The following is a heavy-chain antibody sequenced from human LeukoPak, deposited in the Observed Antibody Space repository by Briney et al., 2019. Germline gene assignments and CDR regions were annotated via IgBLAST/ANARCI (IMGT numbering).Heavy chain of an antibody. V-gene: IGHV1-69*06. CDR3: AGIPVFGVVLHQEPV. Sequence: SVKVSCKASGGTFSSYAISWVRQAPGQGLEWMGGIIPIFGTANYAQKFRDRVTITADISTNTAYMELSSLRSEDTAVYFCAGIPVFGVVLHQEPVWGKGTTVTVSS. J-gene: IGHJ6*04. D-gene: IGHD3-3*01. CDR2: IIPIFGTA. CDR1: GGTFSSYA.